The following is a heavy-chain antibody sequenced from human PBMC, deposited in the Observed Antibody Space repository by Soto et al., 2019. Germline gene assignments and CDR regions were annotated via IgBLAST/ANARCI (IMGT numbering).Heavy chain of an antibody. V-gene: IGHV3-33*01. CDR2: IWYDGSNK. CDR1: GFTFSSYG. CDR3: ARWYYYDSSGYATLDY. Sequence: LRLSCAASGFTFSSYGMHWVRQAPGKGLEWVAVIWYDGSNKYYADSVKGRFTISRDNSKNTLYLQMNSLRAEDTAVYYCARWYYYDSSGYATLDYWGQGTLVTVSS. J-gene: IGHJ4*02. D-gene: IGHD3-22*01.